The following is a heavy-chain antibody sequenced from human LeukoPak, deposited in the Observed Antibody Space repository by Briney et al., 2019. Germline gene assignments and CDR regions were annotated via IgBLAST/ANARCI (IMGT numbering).Heavy chain of an antibody. J-gene: IGHJ4*02. D-gene: IGHD1-14*01. CDR3: ATETNGRHYDY. CDR2: IGPTGSDR. Sequence: PGGSLRLSCTASGLAFSTSGFNWVRQAPGKGLEWVASIGPTGSDRYHADSIKGRFTISRDNANNFLYLQMNSVRAEDTAVYYCATETNGRHYDYWGQGTQLTVSS. V-gene: IGHV3-21*06. CDR1: GLAFSTSG.